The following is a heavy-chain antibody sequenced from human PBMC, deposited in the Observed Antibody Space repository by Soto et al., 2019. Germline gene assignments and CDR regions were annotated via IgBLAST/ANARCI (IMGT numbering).Heavy chain of an antibody. Sequence: SETLSLTCTVSGGSISSYYWSWIRQPPGKGLEWIGYIYYSGSTNYNPSLKSRVTISVDTSKNQFSLKLSSVTAADTAVYYCASFGYCSGGSCPWFDPWGQGTLVTVS. CDR2: IYYSGST. CDR3: ASFGYCSGGSCPWFDP. CDR1: GGSISSYY. V-gene: IGHV4-59*01. D-gene: IGHD2-15*01. J-gene: IGHJ5*02.